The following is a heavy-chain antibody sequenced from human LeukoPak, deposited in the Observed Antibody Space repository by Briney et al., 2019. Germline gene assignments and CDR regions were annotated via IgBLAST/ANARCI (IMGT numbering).Heavy chain of an antibody. V-gene: IGHV3-23*01. Sequence: GGSLRLSCAASGFTFRRHAMSWVRQAPGKGLEGVSTTCLNSVNTLFVESVQGRSIIPIDNPKNTLSLQIDEQTDGHTAAYSLPKGDDIGKHPTRAYYFDIWGQGTLVTVSS. CDR1: GFTFRRHA. J-gene: IGHJ4*02. CDR2: TCLNSVNT. CDR3: PKGDDIGKHPTRAYYFDI. D-gene: IGHD5-24*01.